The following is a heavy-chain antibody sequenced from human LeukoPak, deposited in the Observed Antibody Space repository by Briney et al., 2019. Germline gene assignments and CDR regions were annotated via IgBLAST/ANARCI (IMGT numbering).Heavy chain of an antibody. Sequence: ASVKVSCKASGYTFTDHSLYWVRQAPGQGLEWVGWVNTNSGGTSYAQRFQGRVTMTRDTSINTAYMELNRLTSEDTAVYYCSRDSVDSSGQGALQHWGQGTLVTVSS. CDR1: GYTFTDHS. V-gene: IGHV1-2*02. CDR2: VNTNSGGT. J-gene: IGHJ1*01. D-gene: IGHD3-22*01. CDR3: SRDSVDSSGQGALQH.